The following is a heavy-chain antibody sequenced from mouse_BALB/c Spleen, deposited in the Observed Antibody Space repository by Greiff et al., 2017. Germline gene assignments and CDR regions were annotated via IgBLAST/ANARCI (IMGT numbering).Heavy chain of an antibody. CDR2: IWSDGST. CDR1: GFSLTSYG. D-gene: IGHD2-14*01. V-gene: IGHV2-6-2*01. Sequence: QVQLKESGPDLVAPSQSLSITCTVSGFSLTSYGVHWVRQPPGKGLEWLVVIWSDGSTTYNSALKSRLSISKDNSKSQVFLKMNSLQTDDTAMYYCARHGDHRDYAMDYWGQGTSVTVSS. J-gene: IGHJ4*01. CDR3: ARHGDHRDYAMDY.